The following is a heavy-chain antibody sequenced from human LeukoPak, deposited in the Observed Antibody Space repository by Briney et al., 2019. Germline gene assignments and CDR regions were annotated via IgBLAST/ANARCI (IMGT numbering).Heavy chain of an antibody. Sequence: PGGSLRLSSAASGFTFSSYAMHWVRQAPGKGLEWVAGISYDGSNKYYADSVKGRFTISRDNSKNTLYLQMNSLRAEDTAVYYCARGSAAGTSDYWGQGTLVTVSS. D-gene: IGHD6-13*01. CDR1: GFTFSSYA. CDR2: ISYDGSNK. V-gene: IGHV3-30*04. CDR3: ARGSAAGTSDY. J-gene: IGHJ4*02.